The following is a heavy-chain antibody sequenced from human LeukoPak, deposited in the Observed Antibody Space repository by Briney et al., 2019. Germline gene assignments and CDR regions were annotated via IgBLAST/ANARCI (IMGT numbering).Heavy chain of an antibody. CDR3: ARSTCSGGSCSIDY. J-gene: IGHJ4*02. CDR1: GGSISSYY. CDR2: IYYSGST. D-gene: IGHD2-15*01. V-gene: IGHV4-59*01. Sequence: PSETLSLTCTVSGGSISSYYWSWIRQPPGPGLEWFGYIYYSGSTNYNPSLKSRVTISVDTSKNQFSLKLSSVTAADTAVYYCARSTCSGGSCSIDYWGQGTLVTVSS.